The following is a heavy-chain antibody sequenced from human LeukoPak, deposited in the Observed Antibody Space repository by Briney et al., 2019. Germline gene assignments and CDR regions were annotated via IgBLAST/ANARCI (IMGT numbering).Heavy chain of an antibody. CDR2: VYYSGST. D-gene: IGHD3-10*01. CDR1: GGSVSSGSYY. CDR3: ARAPSTYFYGLGTYSNYFDY. V-gene: IGHV4-61*01. Sequence: SETPSLTCTVSGGSVSSGSYYWSWIRQPPGKGLEWVGYVYYSGSTNYNPSLKSRVTISADTSKNQFSLKLSSVTAADTAVYYCARAPSTYFYGLGTYSNYFDYWGQGTLVTVSS. J-gene: IGHJ4*02.